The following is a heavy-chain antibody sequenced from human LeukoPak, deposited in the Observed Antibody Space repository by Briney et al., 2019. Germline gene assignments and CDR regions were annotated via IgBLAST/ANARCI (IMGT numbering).Heavy chain of an antibody. V-gene: IGHV1-3*01. CDR1: GYTFINYA. Sequence: ASVKVSCKASGYTFINYAIHWVRQAPGQGLEWMGWVNPGNDDTKYSQKFQGRLTITSDTSASTAYMELSSLRSEDTAVYYCASQYYYDSSGPYPFDYWGQGTLVTVSS. CDR3: ASQYYYDSSGPYPFDY. J-gene: IGHJ4*02. D-gene: IGHD3-22*01. CDR2: VNPGNDDT.